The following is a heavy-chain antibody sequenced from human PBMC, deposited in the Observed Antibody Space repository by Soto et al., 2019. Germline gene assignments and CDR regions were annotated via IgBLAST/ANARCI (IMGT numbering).Heavy chain of an antibody. D-gene: IGHD3-3*01. CDR1: GFMFNRYA. CDR2: ISRDGSVQ. Sequence: QVQLVESGGRVVQPGRSLRLSCAASGFMFNRYAIHWVRQTPGKGLEWVAVISRDGSVQYYADSVRGRFIISRDMSKDTVYLEMNSLRVEDPAVFYCARSRSGAVPDSFGYWGQGTLVTVSS. CDR3: ARSRSGAVPDSFGY. V-gene: IGHV3-30-3*01. J-gene: IGHJ4*02.